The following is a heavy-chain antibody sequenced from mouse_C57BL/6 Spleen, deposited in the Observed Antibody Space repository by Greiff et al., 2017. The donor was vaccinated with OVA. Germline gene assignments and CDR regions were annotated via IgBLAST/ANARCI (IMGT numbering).Heavy chain of an antibody. Sequence: QVQLQQSGPELVKPGASVKISCKASGYAFSSSWMNWVKQRPGKGLEWIGRIYPGDGDTNYNGKFKGTATLTADKSSSTAYMQLSSLTSEDSAVYFCARSDYYGSSHWYFDVWGTGTTVTVSS. V-gene: IGHV1-82*01. J-gene: IGHJ1*03. CDR3: ARSDYYGSSHWYFDV. D-gene: IGHD1-1*01. CDR1: GYAFSSSW. CDR2: IYPGDGDT.